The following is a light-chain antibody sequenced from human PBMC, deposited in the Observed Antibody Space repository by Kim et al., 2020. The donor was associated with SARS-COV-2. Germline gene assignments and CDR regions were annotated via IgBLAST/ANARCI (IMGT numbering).Light chain of an antibody. CDR3: QTWGTGWV. CDR2: LNGDGSH. CDR1: SGHSSYA. Sequence: GASVKLTCTLSSGHSSYAIAWHQQQPEKGPRYLMKLNGDGSHSKGDGIPDRFSGSSSGAERYLTISSLQSEDEADYYCQTWGTGWVFGGGTKLTVL. J-gene: IGLJ3*02. V-gene: IGLV4-69*01.